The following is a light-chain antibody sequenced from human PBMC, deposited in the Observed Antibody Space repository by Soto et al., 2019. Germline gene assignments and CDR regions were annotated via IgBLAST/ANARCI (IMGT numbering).Light chain of an antibody. Sequence: QSALTQPASVSGSPGQSITISCTGTSSDVGGYNYVSWYQQHPGKAPKLMIYEVSNRPSGVSNRFSGSKSGNTASLTISGLQPEDEADYYCSSYTSSSTRVFGGGTKLTV. J-gene: IGLJ3*02. CDR1: SSDVGGYNY. V-gene: IGLV2-14*01. CDR3: SSYTSSSTRV. CDR2: EVS.